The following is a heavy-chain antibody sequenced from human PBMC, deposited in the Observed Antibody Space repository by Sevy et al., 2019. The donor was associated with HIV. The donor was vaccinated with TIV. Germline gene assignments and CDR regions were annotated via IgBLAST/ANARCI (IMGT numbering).Heavy chain of an antibody. Sequence: GGSLRLSCAASGFTFSSYWMSWVRQAPGKGLEWVANIKQYGSEKYYVDSVKGRFTISRDNAKNSLYLQMNSLRAEDTAVYYCARRDIVVVVAATAFDIWGQGTMVTVSS. V-gene: IGHV3-7*01. CDR1: GFTFSSYW. CDR2: IKQYGSEK. J-gene: IGHJ3*02. D-gene: IGHD2-15*01. CDR3: ARRDIVVVVAATAFDI.